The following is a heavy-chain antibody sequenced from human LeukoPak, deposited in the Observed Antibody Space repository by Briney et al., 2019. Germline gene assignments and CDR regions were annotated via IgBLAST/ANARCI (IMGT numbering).Heavy chain of an antibody. CDR3: ATASYYGGFAFDI. CDR1: GYTFTDYY. V-gene: IGHV1-69-2*01. Sequence: ASVKVSCKASGYTFTDYYMHWGQPAPGKGLEWMGRVDPEDGETIYAEKFQGRVTITADTSTDTAYMELSSLRSEDTAVYYCATASYYGGFAFDIWGQGTMVTVSS. D-gene: IGHD4-23*01. CDR2: VDPEDGET. J-gene: IGHJ3*02.